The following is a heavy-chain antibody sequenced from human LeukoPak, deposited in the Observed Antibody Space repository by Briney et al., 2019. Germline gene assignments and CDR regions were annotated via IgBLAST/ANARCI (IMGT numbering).Heavy chain of an antibody. Sequence: GGSLRLSCAAPGFMFHDYAIHWVRQAPGKGLEWVSLNSGDGGSTFYADSVKGRFTISRDNSKNSLYLQMNSLRSDDTALYYCARESESSGWYDYWGQGTLVTVSS. D-gene: IGHD6-19*01. V-gene: IGHV3-43*02. J-gene: IGHJ4*02. CDR3: ARESESSGWYDY. CDR2: NSGDGGST. CDR1: GFMFHDYA.